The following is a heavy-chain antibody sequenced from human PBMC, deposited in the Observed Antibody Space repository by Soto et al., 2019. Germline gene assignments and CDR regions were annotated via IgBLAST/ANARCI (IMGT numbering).Heavy chain of an antibody. CDR1: GFIFSNYA. J-gene: IGHJ4*02. Sequence: DVQLLESGGDLVQPGGSLRLSCAASGFIFSNYAMSWVRQAPGKGLEWVSLIRGSGGPTNYAESVKGRFTVSRYNSKNLLLLQMNTLRAEDTAVKSSVTDFRGGYDWTVRWCQGTLVSVSS. CDR3: VTDFRGGYDWTVR. D-gene: IGHD5-12*01. V-gene: IGHV3-23*01. CDR2: IRGSGGPT.